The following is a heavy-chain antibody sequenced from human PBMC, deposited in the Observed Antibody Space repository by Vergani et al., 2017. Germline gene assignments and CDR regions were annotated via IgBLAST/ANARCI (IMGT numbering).Heavy chain of an antibody. J-gene: IGHJ5*02. CDR3: AGHATVEWLVKLGWIDP. CDR1: GASIRSSNYY. Sequence: QLQLQESGPGLVKPSATLSLTCSVSGASIRSSNYYWGWIRQPPGKGLEWIASIYYSGSTYYNPSLKRRVSISVDTSKNRFSLKLSSVTAADTAVYFCAGHATVEWLVKLGWIDPWGQGILVTVSS. CDR2: IYYSGST. V-gene: IGHV4-39*01. D-gene: IGHD6-19*01.